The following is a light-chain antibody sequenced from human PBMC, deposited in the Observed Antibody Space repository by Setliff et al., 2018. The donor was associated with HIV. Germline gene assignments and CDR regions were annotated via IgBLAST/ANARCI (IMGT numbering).Light chain of an antibody. J-gene: IGLJ3*02. CDR1: SSDVGGYNY. CDR3: SSYTSSFTLGGV. CDR2: EVS. V-gene: IGLV2-14*01. Sequence: QSALTQPAFVSGSPGQSITISCTGTSSDVGGYNYVSWYQQHPGKAPKLMIYEVSYRPSGVSNRFSGSKSGNTASLTISGLQAEDEADYYCSSYTSSFTLGGVFGGGTKVTVL.